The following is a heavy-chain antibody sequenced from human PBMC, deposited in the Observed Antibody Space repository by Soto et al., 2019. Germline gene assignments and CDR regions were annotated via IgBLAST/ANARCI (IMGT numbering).Heavy chain of an antibody. D-gene: IGHD2-2*01. CDR2: IIPIFGTA. CDR3: ARDSCSSTSCYGLLVGAAGGHYWFDP. Sequence: GASVKVSCKASGGTFSSYAISWVRQAPGQGLEWMGGIIPIFGTANYAQKFQGRVTITADESTSTAYMELSSLRSEDTAVYYCARDSCSSTSCYGLLVGAAGGHYWFDPWGQGTTVTVSS. CDR1: GGTFSSYA. J-gene: IGHJ5*02. V-gene: IGHV1-69*13.